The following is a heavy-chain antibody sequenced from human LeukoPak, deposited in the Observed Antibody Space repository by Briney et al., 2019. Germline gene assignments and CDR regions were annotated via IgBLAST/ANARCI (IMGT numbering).Heavy chain of an antibody. D-gene: IGHD5-24*01. J-gene: IGHJ5*01. CDR2: ISPSGDRT. Sequence: ASVKVSCKASGHTFTNYYMHWVRQAPGQGLEWMGMISPSGDRTTYAQRFQGRGTMTRDTSTSTLYMDLSSLRSDDTAVFYCARGDGYNWFAYWGQGTLVTVSS. CDR1: GHTFTNYY. CDR3: ARGDGYNWFAY. V-gene: IGHV1-46*01.